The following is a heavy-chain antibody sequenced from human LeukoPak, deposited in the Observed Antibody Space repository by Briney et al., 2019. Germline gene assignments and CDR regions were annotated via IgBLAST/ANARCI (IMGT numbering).Heavy chain of an antibody. CDR1: GGSFSGYY. Sequence: PSETLSLTCAAYGGSFSGYYWSWIRQPPGKGLEWIGEINHSGSTNYNPSLKSRVTISVDTSKNQFSLKLSSVTAADTAVYYCARGTPYYYDSSGLGYWGQGTLVTVSS. CDR2: INHSGST. D-gene: IGHD3-22*01. V-gene: IGHV4-34*01. CDR3: ARGTPYYYDSSGLGY. J-gene: IGHJ4*02.